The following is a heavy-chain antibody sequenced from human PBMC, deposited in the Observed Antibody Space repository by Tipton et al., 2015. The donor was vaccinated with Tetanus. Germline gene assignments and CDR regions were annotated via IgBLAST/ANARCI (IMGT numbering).Heavy chain of an antibody. CDR3: AKGRAAATYFFDY. CDR2: IGGSGGAS. V-gene: IGHV3-23*01. CDR1: GFNFKTLG. D-gene: IGHD6-25*01. J-gene: IGHJ4*02. Sequence: SLRLSCAASGFNFKTLGINWVRQAPGKGLECVSAIGGSGGASYYADSVKGRFTISRDNSKSTLYLQVHSLRVEDTAIYFCAKGRAAATYFFDYWGQGTPVTVSS.